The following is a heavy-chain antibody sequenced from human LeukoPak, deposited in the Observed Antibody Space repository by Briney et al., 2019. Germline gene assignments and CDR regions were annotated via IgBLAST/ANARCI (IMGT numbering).Heavy chain of an antibody. J-gene: IGHJ4*02. CDR3: ARDLEALGYSYGKPDFDY. CDR1: GYTFTSYG. D-gene: IGHD5-18*01. CDR2: ISAYNGNT. V-gene: IGHV1-18*01. Sequence: ASVKVSCKPSGYTFTSYGISWVRQAPGQGLERMGWISAYNGNTNYAQKLQGRVTMTTDTSTSTAYMELRSLRSDDTAVYYCARDLEALGYSYGKPDFDYWGQGTLVTVSS.